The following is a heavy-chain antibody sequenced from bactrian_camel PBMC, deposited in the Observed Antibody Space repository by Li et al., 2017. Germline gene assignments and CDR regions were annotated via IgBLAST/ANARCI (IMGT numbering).Heavy chain of an antibody. CDR1: GDTYTSNC. CDR3: AKLGLYNDYEYTSL. CDR2: IHRGGSRT. D-gene: IGHD4*01. Sequence: HVQLVESGGGSVQPGGSLRLSCEVSGDTYTSNCMGWVRQAPGKGLEWVSAIHRGGSRTDYIDSVKGRFTISRDNAKNTVHLQLNSLKTEDMAMYYCAKLGLYNDYEYTSLGGQGTQVTVS. J-gene: IGHJ4*01. V-gene: IGHV3S1*01.